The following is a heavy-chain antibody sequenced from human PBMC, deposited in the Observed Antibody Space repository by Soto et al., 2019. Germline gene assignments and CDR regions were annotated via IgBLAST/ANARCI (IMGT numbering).Heavy chain of an antibody. CDR1: GGTFSSYA. J-gene: IGHJ5*02. D-gene: IGHD3-3*01. CDR2: IIPIFGTA. CDR3: ARDPTHYDFWSGYYRDNWFDP. Sequence: SVKVSCKASGGTFSSYAISWVRQAPGQGLEWMGGIIPIFGTANYAQKFQGRVTITADESTSTAYVELSSLRSEDTAVYYCARDPTHYDFWSGYYRDNWFDPWGQGTLVTVSS. V-gene: IGHV1-69*13.